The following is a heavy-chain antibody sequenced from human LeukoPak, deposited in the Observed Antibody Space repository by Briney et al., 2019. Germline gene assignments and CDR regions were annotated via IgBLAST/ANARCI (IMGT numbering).Heavy chain of an antibody. CDR3: AKAGTYDY. V-gene: IGHV3-23*01. J-gene: IGHJ4*02. D-gene: IGHD6-13*01. Sequence: PGASLRLSCAVSGFTFSSYAMSWVRQAPGKGLEWVAGISGSGGSTYYADSVKGRFTISRDNSKNTLCLQMNSLRAEDTAVYYCAKAGTYDYWGQGTLVTVSS. CDR1: GFTFSSYA. CDR2: ISGSGGST.